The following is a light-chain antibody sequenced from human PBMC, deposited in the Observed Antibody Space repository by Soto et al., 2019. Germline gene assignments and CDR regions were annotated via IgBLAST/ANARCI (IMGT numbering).Light chain of an antibody. Sequence: DIQMTQSPSTLSASVGDRVTITCRASQSISSWFAWYQQKPGKAPKLLIYKASSLESGVPSRFSGSGSGTEFTLTISSLQPDDFATYYCQQYNSYSPSLTFGGGTKVDIK. CDR3: QQYNSYSPSLT. V-gene: IGKV1-5*03. J-gene: IGKJ4*01. CDR2: KAS. CDR1: QSISSW.